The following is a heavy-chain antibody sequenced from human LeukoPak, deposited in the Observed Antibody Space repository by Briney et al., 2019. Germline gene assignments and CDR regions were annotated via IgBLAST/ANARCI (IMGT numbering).Heavy chain of an antibody. Sequence: ASVKVSCKTSGYTFTGYYMHWVRQAPGQGLEWMGWINPNSGGTNYVQRFQGRVTTTRDTSISTAYMELSRLRSDDTAVYYCARDYFDYYDSSGLFDYWGQGTLVTVSS. CDR3: ARDYFDYYDSSGLFDY. CDR1: GYTFTGYY. D-gene: IGHD3-22*01. V-gene: IGHV1-2*02. J-gene: IGHJ4*02. CDR2: INPNSGGT.